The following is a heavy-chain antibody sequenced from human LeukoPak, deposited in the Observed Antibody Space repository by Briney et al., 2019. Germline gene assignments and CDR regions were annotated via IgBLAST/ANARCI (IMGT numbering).Heavy chain of an antibody. CDR3: ASYNSLGTFDI. CDR2: IYNSGST. J-gene: IGHJ3*02. D-gene: IGHD1-14*01. V-gene: IGHV4-59*01. Sequence: SETLSLTCTVSGGSISSYYWSWIRQPPGKGLECIGYIYNSGSTNYNPSLKSRVTISVDTSKNQFSLKLSSVTAADTAVYYCASYNSLGTFDIWGQGSMVTVSS. CDR1: GGSISSYY.